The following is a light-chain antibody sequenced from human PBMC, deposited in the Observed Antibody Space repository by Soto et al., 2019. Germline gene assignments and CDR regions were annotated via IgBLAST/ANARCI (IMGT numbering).Light chain of an antibody. CDR2: EAS. V-gene: IGLV2-14*01. CDR1: SSDIGGYNY. Sequence: QSALTQPASVSGSPGQSITISCIGSSSDIGGYNYVSWHQQHPGKAPKLIIYEASNRPSGVSNRFSGSKSASRASLTISGLQAEDEADYYCSSYTSSSTWVFGGGTKLTVL. CDR3: SSYTSSSTWV. J-gene: IGLJ3*02.